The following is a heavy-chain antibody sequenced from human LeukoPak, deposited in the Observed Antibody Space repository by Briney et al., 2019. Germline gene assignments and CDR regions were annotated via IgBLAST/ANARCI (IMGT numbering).Heavy chain of an antibody. CDR2: ISGSGST. V-gene: IGHV4-4*09. J-gene: IGHJ4*02. CDR3: VVSPNQDFCDY. CDR1: GVSMNSHC. Sequence: SETLSLTCSVSGVSMNSHCLNWIRQPPGKGLEWIGFISGSGSTNYNPSLMSRVTMSLETSKRQFSLKLRSVTAADTAVYYCVVSPNQDFCDYWGQGTLVTVSS.